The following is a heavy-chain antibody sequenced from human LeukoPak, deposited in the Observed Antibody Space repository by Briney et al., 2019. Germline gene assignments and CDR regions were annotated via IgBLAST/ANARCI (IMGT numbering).Heavy chain of an antibody. CDR2: INHSGST. CDR1: GGSFSGYY. CDR3: ARGRRYYYDSSGWSYYFDY. V-gene: IGHV4-34*01. D-gene: IGHD3-22*01. J-gene: IGHJ4*02. Sequence: PSETLSLTCAVYGGSFSGYYWSWIRQPPGKGLEWIGEINHSGSTNYNPSLKSRVTISVDTSKNQFSLKLSSVTAADTAVYYCARGRRYYYDSSGWSYYFDYWGQGTLVTVSS.